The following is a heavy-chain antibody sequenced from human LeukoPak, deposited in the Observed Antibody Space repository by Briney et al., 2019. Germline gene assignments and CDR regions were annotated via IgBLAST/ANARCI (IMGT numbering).Heavy chain of an antibody. CDR1: GFNFSRYE. Sequence: GGSLRLFCAPSGFNFSRYEMQWPRQAPGKALEWVSYISSSGSTIYYADSVKGRFTTSRDNAKNSLYLQLNSLRAEDTAMYYCAIELDYGDYFDYWGQGTLVTVSS. J-gene: IGHJ4*02. D-gene: IGHD4-17*01. V-gene: IGHV3-48*03. CDR3: AIELDYGDYFDY. CDR2: ISSSGSTI.